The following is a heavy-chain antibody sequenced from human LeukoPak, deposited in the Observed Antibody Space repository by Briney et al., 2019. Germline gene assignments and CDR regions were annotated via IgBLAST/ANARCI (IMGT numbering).Heavy chain of an antibody. Sequence: GGSLRLSCAASGVTFRSYSMNWVRQAPGKGLEWVSSISSSSSYIYYADSVKGRFTIPRDNAKNSLYLQMNSLRAEDTAVYYCARDRGYCSSTSCLHYYYYGMDVWGQGTTVTVSS. CDR3: ARDRGYCSSTSCLHYYYYGMDV. V-gene: IGHV3-21*01. D-gene: IGHD2-2*01. J-gene: IGHJ6*02. CDR2: ISSSSSYI. CDR1: GVTFRSYS.